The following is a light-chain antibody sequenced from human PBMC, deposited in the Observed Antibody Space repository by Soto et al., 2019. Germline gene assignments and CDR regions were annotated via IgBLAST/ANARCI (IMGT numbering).Light chain of an antibody. Sequence: QTVVTQPPSASGTPGQRVTISCSGSSSNIGSNYVYWYQQLPGTAPKLLIYRNNQRPSGVPDRFSGSKSGTSASLATSGLRSEDEADYYCAAWDDSLSGQVFGGGTQLTVL. CDR2: RNN. CDR3: AAWDDSLSGQV. CDR1: SSNIGSNY. J-gene: IGLJ3*02. V-gene: IGLV1-47*01.